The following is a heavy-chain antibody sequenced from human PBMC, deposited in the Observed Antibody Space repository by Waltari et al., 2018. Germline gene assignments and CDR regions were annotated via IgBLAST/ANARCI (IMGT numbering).Heavy chain of an antibody. Sequence: QVQLVQSGAEVKKPGASVKVSCRASGYSFSGYYMHWVRQAPGQGLEWMGRINPNSGGTNDAQKFQGRVTMTRDTSISTAYMELSRLRSDDTAVYYCARDLTTAIDGDWYFDLWGRGTLVTVSS. CDR1: GYSFSGYY. CDR3: ARDLTTAIDGDWYFDL. CDR2: INPNSGGT. V-gene: IGHV1-2*06. D-gene: IGHD4-4*01. J-gene: IGHJ2*01.